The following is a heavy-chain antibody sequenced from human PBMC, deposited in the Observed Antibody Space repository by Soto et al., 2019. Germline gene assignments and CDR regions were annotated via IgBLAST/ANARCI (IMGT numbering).Heavy chain of an antibody. D-gene: IGHD6-6*01. V-gene: IGHV5-51*01. CDR2: IYPGDSDT. J-gene: IGHJ6*02. Sequence: ESLKISFKGCGYIFTSYWIVWVRQMPGKGLELMGIIYPGDSDTRYSPSFQGQVTISADKSIGTAYLQCSSLKASDTAMYYCARQTVHPIAAAYYYYYGMDVWGQGSTVTVSS. CDR3: ARQTVHPIAAAYYYYYGMDV. CDR1: GYIFTSYW.